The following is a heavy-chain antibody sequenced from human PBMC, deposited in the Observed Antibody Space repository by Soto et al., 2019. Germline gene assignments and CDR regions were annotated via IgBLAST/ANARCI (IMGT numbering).Heavy chain of an antibody. CDR1: GYTFTGYY. Sequence: ASVKVSCKASGYTFTGYYMHWVRQAPGQGLEWMGWINPNSGGTNYAQKFQGWVTMTRDTSISTAYMELSRLRSDDTAVYYCAREYVVVVPAAIRGGHSYYYYGMDVCGQGTTVTVSS. CDR2: INPNSGGT. V-gene: IGHV1-2*04. D-gene: IGHD2-2*02. J-gene: IGHJ6*02. CDR3: AREYVVVVPAAIRGGHSYYYYGMDV.